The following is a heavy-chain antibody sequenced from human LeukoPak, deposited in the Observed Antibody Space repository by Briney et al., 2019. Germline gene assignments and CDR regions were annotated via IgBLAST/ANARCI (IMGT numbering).Heavy chain of an antibody. V-gene: IGHV1-69*04. Sequence: SVKVSCKASGGTFSSYAISWVRQAPGQGLEWMGRIIPIFGIANYAQKFQGRVTITVDKSTSTAYMELSSLRSEDTAVYYCARAQLPGSINWFDPWGQGTLVTVSS. CDR3: ARAQLPGSINWFDP. CDR1: GGTFSSYA. CDR2: IIPIFGIA. D-gene: IGHD2/OR15-2a*01. J-gene: IGHJ5*02.